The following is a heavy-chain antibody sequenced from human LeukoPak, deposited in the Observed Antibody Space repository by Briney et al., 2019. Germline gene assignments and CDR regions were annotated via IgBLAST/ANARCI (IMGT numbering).Heavy chain of an antibody. CDR3: NTYHFDY. D-gene: IGHD2-2*01. J-gene: IGHJ4*02. CDR1: GFTFSSYG. CDR2: ISYDGSNK. Sequence: GRSLRLSCAASGFTFSSYGMHWVRQAPGKGLEWVAVISYDGSNKYYADSVKGRFTISRDNSKNTLYLQMNSLRAEDTAVYHCNTYHFDYWGQGTLITVSS. V-gene: IGHV3-30*03.